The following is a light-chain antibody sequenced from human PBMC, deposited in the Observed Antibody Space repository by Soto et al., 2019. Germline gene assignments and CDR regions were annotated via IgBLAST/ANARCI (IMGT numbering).Light chain of an antibody. CDR3: QQYYSTPWT. CDR2: WAS. Sequence: DIVMTQSPESLAVSLGERATINCKSSQSVLYNSNNKNYLAWYQQKPGQPPKLLIYWASTRESGVPDRFSGSGSGTDFTLTISSLQAADVAVYYCQQYYSTPWTFGQGTKVDIK. V-gene: IGKV4-1*01. CDR1: QSVLYNSNNKNY. J-gene: IGKJ1*01.